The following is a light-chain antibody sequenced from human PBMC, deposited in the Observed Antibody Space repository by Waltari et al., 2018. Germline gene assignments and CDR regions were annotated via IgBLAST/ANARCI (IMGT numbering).Light chain of an antibody. CDR3: AAWDDSLHGHWV. CDR1: ASNIGGNV. Sequence: QSVLTQPPSASGTPGQRVTISCSGSASNIGGNVVNWYQQLPGKAPKLLIYRSDHRHSGVPDRFSGSKSGTSASLAISGLLSDDEADYYCAAWDDSLHGHWVFGGGTKVTVL. J-gene: IGLJ3*02. CDR2: RSD. V-gene: IGLV1-44*01.